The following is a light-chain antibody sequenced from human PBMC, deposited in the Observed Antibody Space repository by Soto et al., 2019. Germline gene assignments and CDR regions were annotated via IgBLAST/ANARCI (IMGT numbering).Light chain of an antibody. V-gene: IGLV2-23*01. CDR3: CSYAGSSTLI. Sequence: QSALTQPASVSGSPGQSITISCTGTSSDVGSYKFVSWYQQHPGKAPKVMIYEGSKRPSGVSNRFSGSKSGNTASLTISGLQAEDGADYYCCSYAGSSTLIFGGGTKLTVL. J-gene: IGLJ2*01. CDR2: EGS. CDR1: SSDVGSYKF.